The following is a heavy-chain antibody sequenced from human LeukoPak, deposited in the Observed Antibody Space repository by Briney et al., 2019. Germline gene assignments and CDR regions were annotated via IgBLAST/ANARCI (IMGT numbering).Heavy chain of an antibody. V-gene: IGHV4-39*01. CDR2: IYYSGST. Sequence: SETLSLTCTVSGGSISSSSYYWGWIRQPPGKGLEWIGSIYYSGSTYYNPSLKSRVTISVGTSKNQFSLKLSSVTAADTAVYYCASHYCSSTSCYTVDYWGQGTLVTVSS. CDR1: GGSISSSSYY. D-gene: IGHD2-2*02. J-gene: IGHJ4*02. CDR3: ASHYCSSTSCYTVDY.